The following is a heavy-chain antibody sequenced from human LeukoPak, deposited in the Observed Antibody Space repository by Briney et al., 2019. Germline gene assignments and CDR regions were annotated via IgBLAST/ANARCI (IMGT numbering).Heavy chain of an antibody. CDR1: GGSISSSSYY. CDR2: IYYSGST. Sequence: SETLSLTCTVSGGSISSSSYYWGWIRQPPGKGLEWIGSIYYSGSTYYNPSLKSRVTISVDTSKNQFSLKLSSVTAADTAVYYCARVHRGAFDIWGQGTMVTVSS. CDR3: ARVHRGAFDI. J-gene: IGHJ3*02. D-gene: IGHD5-12*01. V-gene: IGHV4-39*07.